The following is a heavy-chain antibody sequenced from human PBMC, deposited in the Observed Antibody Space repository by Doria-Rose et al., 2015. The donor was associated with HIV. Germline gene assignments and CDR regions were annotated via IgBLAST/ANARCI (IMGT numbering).Heavy chain of an antibody. D-gene: IGHD6-13*01. CDR2: IFSDDER. V-gene: IGHV2-26*01. CDR3: ARIKSSRWYHKYYFDF. CDR1: GVSLSSPGMG. Sequence: SGPVLVKPTETLTQTCTVSGVSLSSPGMGVSWIRQPPGKALEWLANIFSDDERSYRTSLKSRLTISRGTSKSQVVLTMTDMDPVDTATYYCARIKSSRWYHKYYFDFRGQGTLVIVSA. J-gene: IGHJ4*02.